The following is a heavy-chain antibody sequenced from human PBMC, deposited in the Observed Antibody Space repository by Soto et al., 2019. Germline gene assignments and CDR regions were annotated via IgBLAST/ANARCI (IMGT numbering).Heavy chain of an antibody. Sequence: SETLSLTCTVSGGSISSYYWSWIRQPPGKGLEWIGYIYYSGSTNYNPSLKSRVTISVDTSKNQFSLKLSSVTAADTAVYYCARDSSGSYSGNWFDPWGQGTLVTVSS. J-gene: IGHJ5*02. CDR1: GGSISSYY. CDR3: ARDSSGSYSGNWFDP. V-gene: IGHV4-59*01. D-gene: IGHD1-26*01. CDR2: IYYSGST.